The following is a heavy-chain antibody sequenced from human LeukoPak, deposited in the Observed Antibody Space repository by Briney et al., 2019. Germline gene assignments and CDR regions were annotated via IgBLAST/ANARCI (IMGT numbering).Heavy chain of an antibody. CDR1: GGSISSYY. D-gene: IGHD3-3*01. V-gene: IGHV4-4*07. Sequence: SETLSLTCTVSGGSISSYYWSWIRQPAGKGLEWIGRIYTSGSTNSNPSLKSRVTMSVDTSKNQFSLKLSSVTAADTAVYYCAREPLWSGYSYYYYYMDVWGKGTTVTVSS. CDR2: IYTSGST. J-gene: IGHJ6*03. CDR3: AREPLWSGYSYYYYYMDV.